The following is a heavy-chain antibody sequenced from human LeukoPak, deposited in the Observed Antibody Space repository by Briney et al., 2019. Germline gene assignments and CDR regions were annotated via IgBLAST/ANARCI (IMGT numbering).Heavy chain of an antibody. CDR3: ARDHNVPIYFDY. J-gene: IGHJ4*02. Sequence: SETLSLTCAVSGGSISSSNWWSWVRQPPGKGLEWIGEIYHSGSTNYNPSLKSRVTMSVDTSKNQFSLKLSSVTAADTAVYYCARDHNVPIYFDYWGQGTLVTVSS. D-gene: IGHD1-1*01. CDR2: IYHSGST. V-gene: IGHV4-4*02. CDR1: GGSISSSNW.